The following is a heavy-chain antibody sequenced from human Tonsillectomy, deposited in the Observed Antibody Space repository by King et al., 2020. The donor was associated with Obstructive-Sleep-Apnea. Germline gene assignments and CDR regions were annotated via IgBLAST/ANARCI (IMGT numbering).Heavy chain of an antibody. D-gene: IGHD3-16*01. CDR1: GGSLSGQY. CDR2: ITHSGST. Sequence: VHLQQWGAGLLKPSETLSLTCAVRGGSLSGQYWHWIRQPPGKGLEWIAEITHSGSTNYNPSLKSRVAMSVDTSKNQFSLTLTSVTAADTAVYYCARVGWEFISQTHYDFDYWGQGALVTVSS. J-gene: IGHJ4*02. V-gene: IGHV4-34*01. CDR3: ARVGWEFISQTHYDFDY.